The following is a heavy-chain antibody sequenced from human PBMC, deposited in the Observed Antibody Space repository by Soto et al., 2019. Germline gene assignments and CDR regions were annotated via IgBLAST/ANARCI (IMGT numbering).Heavy chain of an antibody. J-gene: IGHJ6*02. CDR3: ARAVVVPAAIGYYYGMDV. V-gene: IGHV3-7*03. Sequence: EVQLVESGGGLVQPGGSLRLSCAASGFTFSSYWMSWVRQAPGKGLEWVANIKQDGREKYYVDSVKGRFTISRDNAKNSLYLQMNSLRAEDTAVYYCARAVVVPAAIGYYYGMDVWGQGTTVTVSS. D-gene: IGHD2-2*01. CDR1: GFTFSSYW. CDR2: IKQDGREK.